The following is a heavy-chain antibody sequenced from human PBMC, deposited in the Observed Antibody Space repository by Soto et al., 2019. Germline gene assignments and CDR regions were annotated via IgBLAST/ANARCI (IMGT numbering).Heavy chain of an antibody. CDR1: GFTVSSNY. J-gene: IGHJ4*01. CDR3: GKHLQFSGWLSAQTFDF. CDR2: IYGGGST. D-gene: IGHD6-19*01. V-gene: IGHV3-53*01. Sequence: PGGSLRLSCAASGFTVSSNYMSWVRQAPGKGLEWVSVIYGGGSTYYADYVKGRVAISREKSRRTRGVKMDSLRAEARSGYCGGKHLQFSGWLSAQTFDFWRHGPQVTVSS.